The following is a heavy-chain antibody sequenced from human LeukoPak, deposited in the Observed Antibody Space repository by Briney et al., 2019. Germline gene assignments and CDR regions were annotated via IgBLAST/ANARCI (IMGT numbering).Heavy chain of an antibody. D-gene: IGHD3-10*01. J-gene: IGHJ6*04. CDR1: GGTFSSYA. CDR3: ARVEWFGEPPYYYGMDV. V-gene: IGHV1-69*06. Sequence: ASVKVSCKASGGTFSSYAISWVRQAPGQGLEWMGGIIPIFGTANYAQKLQGRVTITADKSTSTAYMELSSLRSEDTAVYYCARVEWFGEPPYYYGMDVWGKGTTVTVSS. CDR2: IIPIFGTA.